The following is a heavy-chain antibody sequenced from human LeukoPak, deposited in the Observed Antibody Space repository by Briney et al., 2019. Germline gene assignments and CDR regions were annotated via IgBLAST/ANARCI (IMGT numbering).Heavy chain of an antibody. Sequence: SETLSLTCDVSGGSIRNNNYYWGWIRQAPGKGLEWIASIFYTGTIFYNPSLKSRVTISVDTSKNQFSLKLDSVTAADTAVYFCAREFGSGSYYTGQPPNWFDPWGQGTLVIVSS. J-gene: IGHJ5*02. CDR3: AREFGSGSYYTGQPPNWFDP. CDR1: GGSIRNNNYY. CDR2: IFYTGTI. D-gene: IGHD3-10*01. V-gene: IGHV4-39*07.